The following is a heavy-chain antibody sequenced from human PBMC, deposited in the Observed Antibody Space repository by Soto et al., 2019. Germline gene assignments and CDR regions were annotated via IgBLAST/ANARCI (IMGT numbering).Heavy chain of an antibody. Sequence: EVHLVESGGGLVQPGRSLRLSCAASGFTFDDYAMHWVRQAPGKGLEWVSVISWNSGNVGYADSVKGRFTISRDNAKNSLYLQMNSLRPEDTALYYCAKETSNWNDGRSYYFDTGAREPWSPSPQ. CDR3: AKETSNWNDGRSYYFDT. D-gene: IGHD1-1*01. J-gene: IGHJ4*02. CDR1: GFTFDDYA. V-gene: IGHV3-9*01. CDR2: ISWNSGNV.